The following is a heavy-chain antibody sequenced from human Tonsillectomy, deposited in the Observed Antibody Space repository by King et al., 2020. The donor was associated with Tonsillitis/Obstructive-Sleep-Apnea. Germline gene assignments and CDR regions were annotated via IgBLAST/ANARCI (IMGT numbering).Heavy chain of an antibody. CDR3: AKAMVQGIIRTSFDY. CDR2: SRGGGGST. J-gene: IGHJ4*02. CDR1: GITFCIYA. V-gene: IGHV3-23*04. Sequence: VQLVESGGGFVQPGGSLRLSCAASGITFCIYAVSWVRQDPGPGLEGVSTSRGGGGSTYCADFVKGRITRSRDNSKNTLSLQMNRLRAEDTAVYYCAKAMVQGIIRTSFDYWGQRTLVTVSS. D-gene: IGHD3-10*01.